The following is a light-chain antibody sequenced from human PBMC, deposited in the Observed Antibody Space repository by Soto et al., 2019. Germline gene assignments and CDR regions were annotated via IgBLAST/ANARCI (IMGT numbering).Light chain of an antibody. J-gene: IGKJ4*01. CDR2: AAS. V-gene: IGKV1D-12*01. Sequence: DIQMTQSPSSVSASVGDRVTITCRARQNIHNWLAWYQQKPGKAHKLLIYAASSLQSGVPSRFSGSGSGTDFTLTISSLRPEDFATCVCQQVASVPLTCGGGTKVEIE. CDR3: QQVASVPLT. CDR1: QNIHNW.